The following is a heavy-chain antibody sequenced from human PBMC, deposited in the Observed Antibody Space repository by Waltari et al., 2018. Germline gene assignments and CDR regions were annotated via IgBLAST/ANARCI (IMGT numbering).Heavy chain of an antibody. V-gene: IGHV4-39*07. J-gene: IGHJ5*02. CDR1: GGSISSSSYY. CDR3: ARASSGYYMGGWFDP. Sequence: QLQLQESGPGLVKPSETLSLTCTVSGGSISSSSYYWGWIRQPPGKGLEWIGSIYYSGSTYYNPSLKSRVTISVDTSKNQFSLKLSSVTAADTAVYYCARASSGYYMGGWFDPWGQGTLVTVSS. D-gene: IGHD3-3*01. CDR2: IYYSGST.